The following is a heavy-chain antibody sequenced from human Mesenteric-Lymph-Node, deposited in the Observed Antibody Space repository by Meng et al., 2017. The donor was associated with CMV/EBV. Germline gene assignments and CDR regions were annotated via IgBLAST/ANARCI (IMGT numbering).Heavy chain of an antibody. CDR3: VRDEGVGAIFDY. CDR2: VYYSGST. Sequence: LRLSCTVSGGSISGYFWSWVRQPPGKGLEWIGYVYYSGSTNSNPSLKSRVTISVDTSKNQFSLKLSSVTAADTAVYYCVRDEGVGAIFDYWGQGTLVTVSS. CDR1: GGSISGYF. V-gene: IGHV4-59*01. J-gene: IGHJ4*02. D-gene: IGHD1-26*01.